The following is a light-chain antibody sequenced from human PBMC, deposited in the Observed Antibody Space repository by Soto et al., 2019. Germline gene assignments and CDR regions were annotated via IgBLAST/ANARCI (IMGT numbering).Light chain of an antibody. V-gene: IGKV2-30*01. J-gene: IGKJ1*01. CDR2: KVS. CDR3: MQALQTPRT. CDR1: QGLVLSDGNTY. Sequence: DVVMTQSPLSLPVPLGQPASISCRSSQGLVLSDGNTYLSWFHQRPGQSPRRLIYKVSNRDSGVPARFSGSGSGTDFALKISRVEAEDVGVYYCMQALQTPRTFGQGTKVDIK.